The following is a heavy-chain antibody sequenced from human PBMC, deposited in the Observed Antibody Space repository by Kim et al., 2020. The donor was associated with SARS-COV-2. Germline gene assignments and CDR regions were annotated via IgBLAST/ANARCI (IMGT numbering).Heavy chain of an antibody. CDR2: MNPNRGNT. D-gene: IGHD1-20*01. Sequence: ASVKVSCKASGYTFTSYDINWVRQATGQGLEWMGWMNPNRGNTGYAQKFQGRVTMTRNTSISTAYMELSSLRSEDTAVYYCARTHREKVRITKYYFDYWGQGTLVTVSS. V-gene: IGHV1-8*01. CDR3: ARTHREKVRITKYYFDY. CDR1: GYTFTSYD. J-gene: IGHJ4*02.